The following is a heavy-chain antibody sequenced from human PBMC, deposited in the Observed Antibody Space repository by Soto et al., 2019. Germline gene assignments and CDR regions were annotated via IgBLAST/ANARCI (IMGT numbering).Heavy chain of an antibody. D-gene: IGHD3-10*01. CDR3: ARGDPLLWFGEKVYYGMDV. J-gene: IGHJ6*02. Sequence: SETVSLTCTVSGGSISIYYWSWIRQPPGKGLEWIGHIYYSGSTNYNPSLKSRVTISVDTSKNQFSLKLSSVTAADTAVYYCARGDPLLWFGEKVYYGMDVWGQGTTVTVSS. CDR2: IYYSGST. V-gene: IGHV4-59*01. CDR1: GGSISIYY.